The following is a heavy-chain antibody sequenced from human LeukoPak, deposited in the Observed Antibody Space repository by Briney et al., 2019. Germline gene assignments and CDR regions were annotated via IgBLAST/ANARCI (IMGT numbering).Heavy chain of an antibody. CDR1: GFTFSSYA. Sequence: GGSLRLSCAASGFTFSSYAMSWVRQAPGKGLEWVSAISGSGGSTYYADSVKGRFTISRDNSKNTLYLQMNSLRAEDTAVYYCAKDRHYQWLRNQGPDTSEYYYGMDVWGQGTTVTVSS. D-gene: IGHD5-12*01. J-gene: IGHJ6*02. CDR2: ISGSGGST. V-gene: IGHV3-23*01. CDR3: AKDRHYQWLRNQGPDTSEYYYGMDV.